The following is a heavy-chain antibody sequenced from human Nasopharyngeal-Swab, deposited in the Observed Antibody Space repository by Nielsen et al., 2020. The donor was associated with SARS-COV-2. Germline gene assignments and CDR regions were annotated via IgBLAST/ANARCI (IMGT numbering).Heavy chain of an antibody. CDR1: GFTFSNYW. J-gene: IGHJ4*02. CDR3: TRDFGMATFDS. CDR2: IKHDGSGT. Sequence: GESLKISCVASGFTFSNYWMYWVRQAPGKGLVWVSRIKHDGSGTKYADSVKGRFTISRGNAKNTLYLHMNSLTAEDTAVYYCTRDFGMATFDSWGQGTLVTVSS. D-gene: IGHD3-16*01. V-gene: IGHV3-74*03.